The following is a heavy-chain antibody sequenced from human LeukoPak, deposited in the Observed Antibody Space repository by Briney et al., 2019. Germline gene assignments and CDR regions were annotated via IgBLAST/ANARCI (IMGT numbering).Heavy chain of an antibody. CDR2: ISGSGGSK. J-gene: IGHJ4*02. Sequence: GGSLRLSCAASGFTFSSYDMSWVRQAPGKGLEWVSAISGSGGSKYYADSVKGRFTIYRDNSKTTLYLQMNSLRAEDTAVYYCAKYSSSWYVAAFDYWGQGTLVTVSS. CDR1: GFTFSSYD. D-gene: IGHD6-13*01. CDR3: AKYSSSWYVAAFDY. V-gene: IGHV3-23*01.